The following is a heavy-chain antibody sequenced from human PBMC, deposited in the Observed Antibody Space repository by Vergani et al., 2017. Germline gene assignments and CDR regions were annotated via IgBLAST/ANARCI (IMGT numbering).Heavy chain of an antibody. CDR1: GGSISSGSYY. CDR3: ARGSTGCGGDCY. D-gene: IGHD2-21*02. CDR2: IHNSGSN. Sequence: QVQLQESGPGLVKPSQTLSLTCTVSGGSISSGSYYWSCIRQPAGKGLEWIGRIHNSGSNNYNPSLKSRVTIAVDTSKNQFSLKLRSVTAAYTAVYYCARGSTGCGGDCYWGQGTLVTVSS. J-gene: IGHJ4*02. V-gene: IGHV4-61*02.